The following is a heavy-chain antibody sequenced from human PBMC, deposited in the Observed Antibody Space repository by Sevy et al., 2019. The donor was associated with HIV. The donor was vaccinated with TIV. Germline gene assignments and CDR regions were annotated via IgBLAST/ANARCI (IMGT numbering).Heavy chain of an antibody. CDR3: ARLVCSSTSCYSYYYYGMDV. V-gene: IGHV3-7*03. CDR2: IKQDGSEK. CDR1: GFTFSSYW. D-gene: IGHD2-2*01. Sequence: GWSLRLSCAASGFTFSSYWMSWVRQAPGKGLEWVANIKQDGSEKYYVDSVKGRFTISRDNAKNSLYLQMNSLRAEDTAVYYCARLVCSSTSCYSYYYYGMDVWGQGTTVTVSS. J-gene: IGHJ6*02.